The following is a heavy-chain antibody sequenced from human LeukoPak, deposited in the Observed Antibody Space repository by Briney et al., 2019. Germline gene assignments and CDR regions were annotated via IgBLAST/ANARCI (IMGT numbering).Heavy chain of an antibody. D-gene: IGHD1-1*01. J-gene: IGHJ4*02. V-gene: IGHV3-7*01. CDR2: IKKEGSEK. Sequence: GGSLRLSCAASGFTFSSHWMRWVRQARGKGVEWVANIKKEGSEKYYGDAVKGRFTISRDTAKTSLYLQMNSLRAEDTAVYYCARSSRRERFTNDYWGQGTLVTVSS. CDR3: ARSSRRERFTNDY. CDR1: GFTFSSHW.